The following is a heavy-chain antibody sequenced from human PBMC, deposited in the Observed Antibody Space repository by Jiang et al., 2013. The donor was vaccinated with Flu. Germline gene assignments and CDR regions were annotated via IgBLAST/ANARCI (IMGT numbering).Heavy chain of an antibody. CDR1: GFSLSRSGVA. Sequence: KPTQTLTLTCTFSGFSLSRSGVAVGWFRQPPGKALEWLALIYWDDEKRYSPSLKTRLTITDDSSKNQVVLTVTNIDPVDTGTYYCAHREASTMGGAFDFWGHGTTVTVSS. CDR2: IYWDDEK. CDR3: AHREASTMGGAFDF. V-gene: IGHV2-5*02. J-gene: IGHJ3*01. D-gene: IGHD5/OR15-5a*01.